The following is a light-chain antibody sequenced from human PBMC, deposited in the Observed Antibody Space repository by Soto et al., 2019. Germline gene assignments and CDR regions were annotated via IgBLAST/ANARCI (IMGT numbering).Light chain of an antibody. V-gene: IGKV3-20*01. J-gene: IGKJ5*01. Sequence: EIVLTQSPGTLSLSPGERATLSCMASQSVSSNLAWYQQKPGQAPRLLIYGASSRATGIPDRFSGSGSGTDFTLTISRLEPEDFAVYYCQQYGSSPPITFGQGTRLEIK. CDR1: QSVSSN. CDR2: GAS. CDR3: QQYGSSPPIT.